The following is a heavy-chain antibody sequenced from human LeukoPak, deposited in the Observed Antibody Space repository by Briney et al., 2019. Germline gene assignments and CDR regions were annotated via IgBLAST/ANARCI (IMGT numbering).Heavy chain of an antibody. V-gene: IGHV3-7*01. CDR2: IKQDGSEK. Sequence: GGSLRLSCAASGFTFSSYWMSWVRQAPGKGLEWVANIKQDGSEKYYVDSVKGRFTISRDNAKNSLYLQMNSLRAEDTAVYYCARLILTGYYPAFDYWGQGTLVTVSS. J-gene: IGHJ4*02. CDR3: ARLILTGYYPAFDY. CDR1: GFTFSSYW. D-gene: IGHD3-9*01.